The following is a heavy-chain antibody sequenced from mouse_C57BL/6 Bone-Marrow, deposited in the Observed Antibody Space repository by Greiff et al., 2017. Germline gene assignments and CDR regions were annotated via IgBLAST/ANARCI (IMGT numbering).Heavy chain of an antibody. Sequence: EVKVVESGGGLVKPGGSLKLSCAASGFTFSSYAMSWVRQTPEKRLEWVATISDGGSYTYYPDNVKGRFTISIANAKNNLYLQMSHLKSEDTAMYYCARAGYGTTVVDPYYFDYWGQGTTLTVSS. D-gene: IGHD1-1*01. CDR2: ISDGGSYT. CDR1: GFTFSSYA. J-gene: IGHJ2*01. CDR3: ARAGYGTTVVDPYYFDY. V-gene: IGHV5-4*03.